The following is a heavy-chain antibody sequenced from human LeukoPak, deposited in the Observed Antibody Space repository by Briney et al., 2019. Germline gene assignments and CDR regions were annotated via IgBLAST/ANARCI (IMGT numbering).Heavy chain of an antibody. CDR1: GFTFSSYG. CDR2: ISYDGSSK. D-gene: IGHD4-17*01. CDR3: AKDWATVTSSDLDY. J-gene: IGHJ4*02. V-gene: IGHV3-30*18. Sequence: GGSLRLSCAASGFTFSSYGMHWVRQAPGKGLEWVAVISYDGSSKYYADSVKGRFTISRDNSKNTLFLQMNSLRAEDTAVYCCAKDWATVTSSDLDYWGQGTLVIASS.